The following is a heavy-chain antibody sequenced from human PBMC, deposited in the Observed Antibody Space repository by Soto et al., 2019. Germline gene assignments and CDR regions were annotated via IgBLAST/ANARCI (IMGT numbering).Heavy chain of an antibody. CDR3: ARSSSCGGDCYNWFDP. Sequence: ASVKVSCKASGGTFSSYAISWVRQAPGQGLEWMGGIIPILGIANYAQKFQGRVTITADNSTSTAYMELSSLRSEDTAVYYCARSSSCGGDCYNWFDPWGQVTLVTVSS. CDR2: IIPILGIA. D-gene: IGHD2-21*02. CDR1: GGTFSSYA. J-gene: IGHJ5*02. V-gene: IGHV1-69*10.